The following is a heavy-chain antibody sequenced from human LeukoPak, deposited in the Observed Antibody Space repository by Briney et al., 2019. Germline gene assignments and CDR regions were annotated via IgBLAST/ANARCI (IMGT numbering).Heavy chain of an antibody. CDR1: GGSISSYY. V-gene: IGHV4-59*08. CDR2: IYYSGST. J-gene: IGHJ6*02. Sequence: SETLSLTCTASGGSISSYYWSWIRQPPGKGLEWIGYIYYSGSTNYNPSLKSRVTISVDTSKNQFSLKLSSVTAADTAVYYCARQDYDFWSGYSSEYGMDVWGQGTTVTVSS. CDR3: ARQDYDFWSGYSSEYGMDV. D-gene: IGHD3-3*01.